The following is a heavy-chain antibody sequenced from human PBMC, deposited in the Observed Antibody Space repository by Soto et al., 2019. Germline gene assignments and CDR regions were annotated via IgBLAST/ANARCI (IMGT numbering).Heavy chain of an antibody. CDR3: ARSQGSSTCLEIYYYYYYGMDV. D-gene: IGHD2-2*01. Sequence: QVQLVQSGAEVKKPGSSVKVSCKTSGGTFSSYAISWVRQAPGQGLEWMGGIIPISGTANYAQKFQGRVTITADESTSTAYMELSSLRSEDTAVYYRARSQGSSTCLEIYYYYYYGMDVWGQGTTVTVSS. V-gene: IGHV1-69*01. J-gene: IGHJ6*02. CDR1: GGTFSSYA. CDR2: IIPISGTA.